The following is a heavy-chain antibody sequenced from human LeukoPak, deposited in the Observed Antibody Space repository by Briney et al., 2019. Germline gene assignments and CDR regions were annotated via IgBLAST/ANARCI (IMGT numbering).Heavy chain of an antibody. CDR2: IYCSGST. Sequence: SETLSLTCTVSGGSISSSSYYWGWIRQPPGKGLEWIGSIYCSGSTYYNPSLKSRVTISVDTSKNQFSLKLSSVTAADTAVYYCSCYEDYYYGMDVWGQGTTVTVSS. D-gene: IGHD2-2*01. J-gene: IGHJ6*02. V-gene: IGHV4-39*01. CDR3: SCYEDYYYGMDV. CDR1: GGSISSSSYY.